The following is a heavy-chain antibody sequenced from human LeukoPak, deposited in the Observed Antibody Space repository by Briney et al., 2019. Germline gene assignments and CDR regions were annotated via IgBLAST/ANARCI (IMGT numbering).Heavy chain of an antibody. CDR1: AFTFSDYW. J-gene: IGHJ4*02. D-gene: IGHD6-19*01. CDR2: IKQDGGEK. V-gene: IGHV3-7*01. Sequence: GGSLRLSCAASAFTFSDYWMTWVRQAPGKGLEWVANIKQDGGEKYYVDSVRGRFTISRDNAKNSLYLQMNSLRAEDTAVYYCARLRGWLPNYYFDFWGQGTLVTVSS. CDR3: ARLRGWLPNYYFDF.